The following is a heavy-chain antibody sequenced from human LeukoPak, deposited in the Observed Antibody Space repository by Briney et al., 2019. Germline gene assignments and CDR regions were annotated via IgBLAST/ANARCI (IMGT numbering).Heavy chain of an antibody. J-gene: IGHJ6*02. CDR1: GFTFSDYY. CDR2: ISGGGGST. Sequence: PGGSLRLSCAASGFTFSDYYMSWLRQAPGKGLEWVSAISGGGGSTYYADSVKGRFTISRDNSKNTLYLQMNSLRADDTAVYYCAKGSGDLYYYYYGMDVWGQGTTATVSS. V-gene: IGHV3-23*01. D-gene: IGHD4-17*01. CDR3: AKGSGDLYYYYYGMDV.